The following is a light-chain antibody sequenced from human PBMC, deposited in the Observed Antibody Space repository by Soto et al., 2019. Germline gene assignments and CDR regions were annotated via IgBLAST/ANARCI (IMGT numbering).Light chain of an antibody. Sequence: DIVMTQSPVSLSVSLGERATINCKSSQTVFHSSYNKDFLAWYQQKPGQPPKLLFYWASTRESGVPARFSGGGSGTDFSLTISSLQAEDVAVYYCQQYDNPPLTFGGGTKVEIK. J-gene: IGKJ4*01. V-gene: IGKV4-1*01. CDR3: QQYDNPPLT. CDR1: QTVFHSSYNKDF. CDR2: WAS.